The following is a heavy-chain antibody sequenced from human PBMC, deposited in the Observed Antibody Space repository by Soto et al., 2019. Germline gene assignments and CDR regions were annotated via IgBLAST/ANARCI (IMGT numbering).Heavy chain of an antibody. CDR2: ISSSGSTI. D-gene: IGHD3-10*01. Sequence: AVVPLRLSCAASGFTFSDYYMSWIRQAPGKGLEWVSYISSSGSTIYYADSVKGRFTISRDNAKNSLYLQMNSLRAEDTAVYYCARDGWFGEPVGQEYGMDVWGQGTTVTVSS. CDR1: GFTFSDYY. V-gene: IGHV3-11*01. J-gene: IGHJ6*02. CDR3: ARDGWFGEPVGQEYGMDV.